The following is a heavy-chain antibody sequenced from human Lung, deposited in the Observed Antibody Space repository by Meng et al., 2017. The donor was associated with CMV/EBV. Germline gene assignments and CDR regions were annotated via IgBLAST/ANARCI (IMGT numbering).Heavy chain of an antibody. J-gene: IGHJ6*02. D-gene: IGHD7-27*01. V-gene: IGHV3-21*06. CDR3: GRVPGLGMSFYYGLDV. Sequence: GGSLRLSCAASGFTFSSHSMNWVRQAPGKGLEWVSSISSSSNYIYYADSVKGRFTISRANARNSLFLQMNSLRAEDTAVYYCGRVPGLGMSFYYGLDVWGRGTTVTVSS. CDR2: ISSSSNYI. CDR1: GFTFSSHS.